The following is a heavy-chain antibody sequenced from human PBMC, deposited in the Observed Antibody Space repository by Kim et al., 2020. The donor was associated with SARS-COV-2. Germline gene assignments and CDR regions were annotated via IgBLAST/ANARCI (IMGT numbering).Heavy chain of an antibody. CDR1: GGSISSYY. V-gene: IGHV4-59*08. CDR3: ARQYYGSGSPYYGMDV. CDR2: IYYSGNT. D-gene: IGHD3-10*01. Sequence: SETLSLTCIVSGGSISSYYWSWIRQPPGKGLEWIGYIYYSGNTKYNPSLQSRVTISVDTSKNQFSLKVSSVTAADTAVYYCARQYYGSGSPYYGMDVWGQGATVTVSS. J-gene: IGHJ6*02.